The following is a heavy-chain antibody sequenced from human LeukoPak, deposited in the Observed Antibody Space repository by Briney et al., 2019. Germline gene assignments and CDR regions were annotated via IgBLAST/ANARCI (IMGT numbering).Heavy chain of an antibody. CDR3: ARQYCSSTSCYSTDFDY. V-gene: IGHV5-51*01. D-gene: IGHD2-2*01. CDR2: IYPGDSDT. CDR1: GYSFTSYW. Sequence: GESLKISCKGSGYSFTSYWIGWVRQMPGKGLEWMGIIYPGDSDTRYSPPFQGQVTISADKSISTAYLQWSSLKASDTAMYYCARQYCSSTSCYSTDFDYWGQGTLVTVSS. J-gene: IGHJ4*02.